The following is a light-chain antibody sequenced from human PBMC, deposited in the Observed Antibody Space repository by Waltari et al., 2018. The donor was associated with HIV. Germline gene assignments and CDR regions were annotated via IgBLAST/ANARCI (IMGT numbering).Light chain of an antibody. CDR2: WAS. CDR3: QQYYSTPPS. V-gene: IGKV4-1*01. CDR1: QSVFYSSNNKNY. Sequence: DIVMTQSPDTLAVSLGERATLNCKSSQSVFYSSNNKNYLAWYQQKPGQPPKLRIYWASTRESGVPDRFSGSGSGTDVTLTISSLQAEDVAVYYCQQYYSTPPSFGQGTKVEIK. J-gene: IGKJ1*01.